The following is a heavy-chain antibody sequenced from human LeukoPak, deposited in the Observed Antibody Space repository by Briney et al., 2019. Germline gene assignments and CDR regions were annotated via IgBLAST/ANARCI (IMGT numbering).Heavy chain of an antibody. CDR2: ISGSGGST. CDR3: AKDTPSGYDVLIDY. V-gene: IGHV3-23*01. J-gene: IGHJ4*02. CDR1: GFTFSSYA. D-gene: IGHD5-12*01. Sequence: GGPLRLSCAASGFTFSSYAMSWVRQAPGKGLEWVSAISGSGGSTYYADSVKGRFTISRDNSKNTLYLQMNSLRAEDTAVYYCAKDTPSGYDVLIDYWGQGTLVTVSS.